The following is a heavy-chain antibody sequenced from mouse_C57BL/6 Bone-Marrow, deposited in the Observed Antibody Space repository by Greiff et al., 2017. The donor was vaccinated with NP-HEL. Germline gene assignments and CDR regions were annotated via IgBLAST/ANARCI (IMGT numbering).Heavy chain of an antibody. CDR1: GYTFTSYW. D-gene: IGHD2-3*01. J-gene: IGHJ4*01. V-gene: IGHV1-64*01. Sequence: QVQLQQPGAELVKPGASVKLSCKASGYTFTSYWMHWVKQRPGQGLEWIGMIHPNSGSTNYNEKFKSKATLTVDKSSSTAYMQLSSLTSEDSAVYYCAHDGYYDYAMDYWGQGTSVTVSS. CDR3: AHDGYYDYAMDY. CDR2: IHPNSGST.